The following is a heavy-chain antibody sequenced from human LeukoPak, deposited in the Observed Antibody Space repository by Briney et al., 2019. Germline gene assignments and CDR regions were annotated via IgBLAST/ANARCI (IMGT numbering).Heavy chain of an antibody. Sequence: GGSLRLSCAASGFTFSSYWMSWVRQAPGKGQEWVANIKQDGSEKYYVDSVKGRFTISRDNAKNSLYLQMNSLRAEDTAVYYCARYYYDSSGYYYVDYWGQGTLVTVSS. CDR1: GFTFSSYW. CDR2: IKQDGSEK. J-gene: IGHJ4*02. D-gene: IGHD3-22*01. CDR3: ARYYYDSSGYYYVDY. V-gene: IGHV3-7*01.